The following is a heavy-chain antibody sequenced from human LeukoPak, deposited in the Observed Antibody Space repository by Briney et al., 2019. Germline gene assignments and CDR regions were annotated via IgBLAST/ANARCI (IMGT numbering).Heavy chain of an antibody. CDR1: GGSISSGDYY. CDR2: IYYSGTT. J-gene: IGHJ2*01. V-gene: IGHV4-30-4*01. D-gene: IGHD1-7*01. CDR3: ARKTISRYWYFDL. Sequence: SETLSLTCTVSGGSISSGDYYWRWLRQPPGKGLEWIGYIYYSGTTYYNPSLKSRVTISVDTSKNQFSLKLSSVTAADTAVYYCARKTISRYWYFDLWGRGTLVTVSS.